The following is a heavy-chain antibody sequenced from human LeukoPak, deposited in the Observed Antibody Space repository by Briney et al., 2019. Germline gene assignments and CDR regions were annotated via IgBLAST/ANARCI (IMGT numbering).Heavy chain of an antibody. D-gene: IGHD3-22*01. V-gene: IGHV1-18*01. Sequence: ASVKVSCKASGYTFTSYGISWVRQAPGQGLEWMGWISAYNGNTNYAQKLQGRVTMTTDTSTSTAYMELRSLRSDDTAVYYCARDLGRYYDGSGYYQPIDYWGQGTLVTVSS. J-gene: IGHJ4*02. CDR1: GYTFTSYG. CDR2: ISAYNGNT. CDR3: ARDLGRYYDGSGYYQPIDY.